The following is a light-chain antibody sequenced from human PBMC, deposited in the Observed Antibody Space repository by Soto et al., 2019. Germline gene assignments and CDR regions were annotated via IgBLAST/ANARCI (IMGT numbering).Light chain of an antibody. CDR1: QSLRSRY. V-gene: IGKV3-20*01. CDR2: GSS. J-gene: IGKJ1*01. CDR3: QQYGISPWT. Sequence: EVVLTQSPGALSLSPGERVTLSCRASQSLRSRYLAWYQQKPGQAPSLLVYGSSSRATAIPNRFSATGSETDFTLTISRLEPEDCAVYYCQQYGISPWTFGQGTKVDIK.